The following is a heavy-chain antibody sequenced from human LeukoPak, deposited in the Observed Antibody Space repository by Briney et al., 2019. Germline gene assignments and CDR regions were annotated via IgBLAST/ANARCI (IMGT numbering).Heavy chain of an antibody. D-gene: IGHD4-17*01. CDR2: IYPGDSDT. CDR1: GYSFTSYW. CDR3: ARLPMTTVTTRHFDY. V-gene: IGHV5-51*01. J-gene: IGHJ4*02. Sequence: GESLKISRKGSGYSFTSYWIGWVRQMPGKGLEWMGIIYPGDSDTRYSPSFQGQVTISADKSISTAYLQWSSLKASDTAMYYCARLPMTTVTTRHFDYWGQGTLVTVSS.